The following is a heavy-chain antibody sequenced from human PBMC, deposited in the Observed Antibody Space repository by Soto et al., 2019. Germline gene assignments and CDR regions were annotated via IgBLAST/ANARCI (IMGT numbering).Heavy chain of an antibody. CDR3: AKESRQQLVLYYYYGMDV. CDR1: GFTFSSYG. V-gene: IGHV3-30*18. J-gene: IGHJ6*02. D-gene: IGHD6-6*01. CDR2: ISYDGSNK. Sequence: GGSLRLSCAASGFTFSSYGMHWVRQAPGKGLEWVAVISYDGSNKYYADSVKGRFTISRDNSKNTLYLQMNSLRAEDTAVYYCAKESRQQLVLYYYYGMDVWGQGTTVTVS.